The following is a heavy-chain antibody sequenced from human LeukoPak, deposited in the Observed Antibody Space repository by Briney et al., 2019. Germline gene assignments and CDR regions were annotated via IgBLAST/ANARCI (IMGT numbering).Heavy chain of an antibody. CDR1: GGTFSSYA. CDR2: IIPILGIA. Sequence: ASVKVSCKASGGTFSSYAISWVRQAPGQGLEWMGRIIPILGIANYAQKFQGRVTITTDESTSTAYMELSGLRSEDTAVYYCARDPLRLGELSFPFDPWGQGTLVTVSS. D-gene: IGHD3-16*02. J-gene: IGHJ5*02. CDR3: ARDPLRLGELSFPFDP. V-gene: IGHV1-69*04.